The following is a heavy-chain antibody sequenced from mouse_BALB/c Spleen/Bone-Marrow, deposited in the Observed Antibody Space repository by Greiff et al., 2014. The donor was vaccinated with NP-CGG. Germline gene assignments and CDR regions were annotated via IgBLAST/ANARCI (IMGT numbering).Heavy chain of an antibody. V-gene: IGHV5-6-5*01. Sequence: EVMLVESGGGLVKPGGSLKLSCAASGFTFSSYAMSWVRQTPEKRLEWVASISSGGSTYYPDSVKGRFTISRDNARNILYLQMSSLRSEDTAMYYCAREADGWYYFDYWGQGTTLTVS. CDR3: AREADGWYYFDY. CDR1: GFTFSSYA. CDR2: ISSGGST. J-gene: IGHJ2*01. D-gene: IGHD2-3*01.